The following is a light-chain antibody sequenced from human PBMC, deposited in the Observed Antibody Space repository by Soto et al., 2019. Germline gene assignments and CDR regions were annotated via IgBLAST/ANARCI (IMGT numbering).Light chain of an antibody. V-gene: IGKV1-5*01. J-gene: IGKJ4*01. CDR3: QQYNSYSPRT. CDR2: DAS. CDR1: QSISSW. Sequence: DIQMTQSPSTLSASVGDRVTITCRASQSISSWLAWYQQKPGKAPKLLIYDASSLESGVPSRFSGSGSGTEFTLTIVNLQPDDFATYYCQQYNSYSPRTFGGGTKVEIK.